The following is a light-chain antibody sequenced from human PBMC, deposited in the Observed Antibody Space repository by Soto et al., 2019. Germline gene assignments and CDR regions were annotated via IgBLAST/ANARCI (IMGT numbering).Light chain of an antibody. V-gene: IGLV2-14*01. Sequence: QSALTQPASVSGSAGQSVAISCTGSSSDVGIYNYASWYQQHPGKVPKLIIYEVTRRPSGVSIRCSGSKSGNTASLTISGLQPEDEADYYCSSYTTSSTRVFGTGTKVTVL. CDR2: EVT. J-gene: IGLJ1*01. CDR3: SSYTTSSTRV. CDR1: SSDVGIYNY.